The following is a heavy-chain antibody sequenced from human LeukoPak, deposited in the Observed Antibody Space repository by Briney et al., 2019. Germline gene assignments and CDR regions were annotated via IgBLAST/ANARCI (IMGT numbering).Heavy chain of an antibody. J-gene: IGHJ4*02. CDR3: ARDYAVINYYFDY. D-gene: IGHD2-21*01. Sequence: AASVKVSCKASGYTFTNYHMHWVRQAPGQGLEWMGIINPSGGITSYAQKFQGRVTMTRDMYTSTVYMELSSLRSDDTAVYYCARDYAVINYYFDYWGQGTLVTVSS. CDR1: GYTFTNYH. V-gene: IGHV1-46*01. CDR2: INPSGGIT.